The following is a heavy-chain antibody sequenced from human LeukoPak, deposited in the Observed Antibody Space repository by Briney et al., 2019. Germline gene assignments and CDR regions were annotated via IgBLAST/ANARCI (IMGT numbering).Heavy chain of an antibody. D-gene: IGHD4-23*01. CDR3: ASPELPGKPQYYFDY. Sequence: SETLSLTCTVSDDSITMYYWTWTRQPPGKVLEWIGYVDHTGSTKFNPSLNGRVSISRDTSNNFFSLRLRSVTAADTAVYYCASPELPGKPQYYFDYWGQGTLVTVSS. V-gene: IGHV4-59*01. J-gene: IGHJ4*02. CDR2: VDHTGST. CDR1: DDSITMYY.